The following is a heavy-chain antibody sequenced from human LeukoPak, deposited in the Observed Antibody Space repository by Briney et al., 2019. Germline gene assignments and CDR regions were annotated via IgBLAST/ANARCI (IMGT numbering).Heavy chain of an antibody. CDR1: GGSISSYY. D-gene: IGHD3-9*01. CDR3: AREGYDILTGYLYNWFDH. J-gene: IGHJ5*02. V-gene: IGHV4-59*01. Sequence: PSETLSLTCTVSGGSISSYYWSWIRQPPGKGLEWIGYIYYSGSTNYNPSLKSRVTISVDTSKNQFSLKLSSVTAADTAVYYCAREGYDILTGYLYNWFDHWGQGTLVTVSS. CDR2: IYYSGST.